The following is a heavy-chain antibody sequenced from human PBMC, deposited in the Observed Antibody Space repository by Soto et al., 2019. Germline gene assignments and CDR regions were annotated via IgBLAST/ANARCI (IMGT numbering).Heavy chain of an antibody. D-gene: IGHD3-10*01. Sequence: QVQLQQWGAGLLKPSETLSLTCAVYGGSFSGYSWTWIRQPPGKGLEWIGQINHSGSANYNPSLKSRVPISVGTSKNQFSLDLSSMPAADTAVYYCARGLFSEDYYSGGWYYFDSWGQGTLVTVSS. CDR1: GGSFSGYS. J-gene: IGHJ4*02. CDR3: ARGLFSEDYYSGGWYYFDS. V-gene: IGHV4-34*01. CDR2: INHSGSA.